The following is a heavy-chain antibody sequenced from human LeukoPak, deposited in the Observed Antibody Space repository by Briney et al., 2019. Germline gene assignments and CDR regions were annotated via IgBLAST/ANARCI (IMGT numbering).Heavy chain of an antibody. CDR3: ARGGGFCSGGSCYPPLDY. CDR2: ISSSSSYI. V-gene: IGHV3-21*01. CDR1: GFTFRSYS. D-gene: IGHD2-15*01. Sequence: GGSRRPSWPPAGFTFRSYSMNWVRQATGKGLEWVSSISSSSSYIYYADSVKGRFTISRDNAKNSLYLQMNSLRAEDTAVYYCARGGGFCSGGSCYPPLDYWGQGTLVTVSS. J-gene: IGHJ4*02.